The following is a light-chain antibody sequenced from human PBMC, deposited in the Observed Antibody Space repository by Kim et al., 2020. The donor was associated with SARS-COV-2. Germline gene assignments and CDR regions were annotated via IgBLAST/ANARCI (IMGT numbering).Light chain of an antibody. Sequence: LAPGDRATLHCRASQSIISSYLAWYQQTPGQAPRLLIYGASYRATGIPDRFSGSGSGTDYTLTISRLEPEDFAVYYCQQFGNSVYTFGQGTKLEI. V-gene: IGKV3-20*01. J-gene: IGKJ2*01. CDR1: QSIISSY. CDR2: GAS. CDR3: QQFGNSVYT.